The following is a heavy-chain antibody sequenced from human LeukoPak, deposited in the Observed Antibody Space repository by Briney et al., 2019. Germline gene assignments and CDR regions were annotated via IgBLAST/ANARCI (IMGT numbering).Heavy chain of an antibody. Sequence: PGGSLRLSCAASGFTFSSYSMNWVRQAPGKGLEWVSSISSSSSYIYYADSVKGRFTISRDNAKNSLYLQMNSLRAEDTAAYYCARESDIYYFDYWGQGTLVTVSS. CDR2: ISSSSSYI. CDR3: ARESDIYYFDY. CDR1: GFTFSSYS. V-gene: IGHV3-21*01. J-gene: IGHJ4*02. D-gene: IGHD2-15*01.